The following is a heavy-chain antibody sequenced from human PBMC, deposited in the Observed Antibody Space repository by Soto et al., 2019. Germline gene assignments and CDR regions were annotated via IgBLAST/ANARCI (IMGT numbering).Heavy chain of an antibody. V-gene: IGHV3-21*01. J-gene: IGHJ3*02. CDR3: ARVSGDGAFDI. Sequence: LRLSCAASGFTFSSYSMNWVRQAPGKGLEWVSSISSSSSYIYYADSVKGRFTISRDNAKNSLYLQMNSLRAEDTAVYYCARVSGDGAFDIWGQGTMVTVSS. CDR2: ISSSSSYI. D-gene: IGHD4-17*01. CDR1: GFTFSSYS.